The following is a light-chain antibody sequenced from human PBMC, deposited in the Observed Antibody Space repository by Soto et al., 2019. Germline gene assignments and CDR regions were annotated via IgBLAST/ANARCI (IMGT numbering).Light chain of an antibody. Sequence: EIVLTQSPATLSLSPGERATLSCRASQSVCSYFAWYQQKPGQAPRLLIYDASNRATGIPARFSGSGSGTDFTLTISSLEPEDFAVYYCQQRSNWLWTFGQGTKVEIK. CDR2: DAS. CDR1: QSVCSY. V-gene: IGKV3-11*01. CDR3: QQRSNWLWT. J-gene: IGKJ1*01.